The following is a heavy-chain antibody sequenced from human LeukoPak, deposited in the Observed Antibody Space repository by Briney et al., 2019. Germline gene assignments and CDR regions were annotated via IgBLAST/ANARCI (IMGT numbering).Heavy chain of an antibody. D-gene: IGHD3-3*01. CDR3: ARPNGYYDFWSGYSGAFDI. J-gene: IGHJ3*02. CDR1: GYSFTSYW. CDR2: IYPGDSDT. V-gene: IGHV5-51*01. Sequence: GESLKISCKGSGYSFTSYWIGWVRQMPGKGLEWMGIIYPGDSDTRYGPSFQGQVTISADKSISTAYLQWSSLKASDTAMYYCARPNGYYDFWSGYSGAFDIWGQGTMVTVSS.